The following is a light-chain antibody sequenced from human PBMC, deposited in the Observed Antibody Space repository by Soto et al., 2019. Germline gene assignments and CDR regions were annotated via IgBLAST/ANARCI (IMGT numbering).Light chain of an antibody. V-gene: IGKV3-11*01. J-gene: IGKJ5*01. CDR1: QSVSSS. CDR3: QQRSNWPPIT. Sequence: EIVLTQSPATLSLSPGETATLSCRASQSVSSSLAWYQQKPGQAPRLLIYDASARATGIPARFSGSGSGTDFTLTISSLEPEDFAVYYCQQRSNWPPITFGQGTRLEIK. CDR2: DAS.